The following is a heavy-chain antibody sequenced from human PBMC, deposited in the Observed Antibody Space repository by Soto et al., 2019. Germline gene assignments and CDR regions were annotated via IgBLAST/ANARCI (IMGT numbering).Heavy chain of an antibody. D-gene: IGHD2-2*01. J-gene: IGHJ6*02. CDR3: AKHMGCSSTSCYYYYGMDV. CDR1: GFTFDDYA. V-gene: IGHV3-9*01. CDR2: ISWNSGSI. Sequence: AGGSLRLSCAASGFTFDDYAMHWVRQAPGKGLEWVSGISWNSGSIGYADSVKGRFTISRDNAKNSLYLQMNSLRAEDTALYYCAKHMGCSSTSCYYYYGMDVWGQGTTVTVSS.